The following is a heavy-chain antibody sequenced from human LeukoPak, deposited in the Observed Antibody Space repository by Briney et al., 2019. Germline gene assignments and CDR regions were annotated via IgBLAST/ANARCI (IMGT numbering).Heavy chain of an antibody. D-gene: IGHD2-2*01. CDR2: ISGSGGST. CDR1: GFTFSSYG. V-gene: IGHV3-23*01. CDR3: AKNKYGCSSTSCYGLDY. J-gene: IGHJ4*02. Sequence: PGGSLRLSCAASGFTFSSYGMSWVRQAPGKGLEWVSAISGSGGSTYYAGSVKGRFTISRDNSKNTLYLQMNSLRAEDTAVYYCAKNKYGCSSTSCYGLDYWGQGTLVTVSS.